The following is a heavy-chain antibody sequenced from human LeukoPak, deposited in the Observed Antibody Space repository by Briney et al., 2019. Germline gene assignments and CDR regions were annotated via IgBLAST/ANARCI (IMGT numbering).Heavy chain of an antibody. CDR1: GGSFSGYY. Sequence: SETLSLTCAVYGGSFSGYYWSWIRQPPGKGLEWIGEINHSGSTNYNPSLKSRVTISVDTSKNQFSLKLSSVTAADTAVYYCAKVRLYDFWSGYPAFDYWGQGTLVTVSS. J-gene: IGHJ4*02. D-gene: IGHD3-3*01. CDR3: AKVRLYDFWSGYPAFDY. CDR2: INHSGST. V-gene: IGHV4-34*01.